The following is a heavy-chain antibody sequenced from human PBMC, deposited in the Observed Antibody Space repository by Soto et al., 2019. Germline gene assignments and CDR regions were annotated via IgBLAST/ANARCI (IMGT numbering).Heavy chain of an antibody. D-gene: IGHD6-19*01. Sequence: GPSVKVSCKASGGTFSSDAVSWVRQAPGQGLEWMGGLIPILGTTHYAQKFQGRVTITADESTNTAYMELSSLRSDDTAVYYCARASGYVSGWYHDYWGQGTRVTVSS. J-gene: IGHJ4*02. CDR3: ARASGYVSGWYHDY. CDR2: LIPILGTT. CDR1: GGTFSSDA. V-gene: IGHV1-69*13.